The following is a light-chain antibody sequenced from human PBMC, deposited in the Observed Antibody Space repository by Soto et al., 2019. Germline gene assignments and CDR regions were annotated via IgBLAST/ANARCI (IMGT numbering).Light chain of an antibody. CDR3: SSYAGGNNIMV. V-gene: IGLV2-8*01. J-gene: IGLJ2*01. CDR1: SSDVGAYNY. CDR2: AVN. Sequence: QSVLTQPPSASGSPGQSVTISCTGISSDVGAYNYVSWYQQEAGKAPKLMIYAVNKRPSGVPDRFSGSKSGNTASLTVSGLRAADEADYFCSSYAGGNNIMVFGGGTKLTVL.